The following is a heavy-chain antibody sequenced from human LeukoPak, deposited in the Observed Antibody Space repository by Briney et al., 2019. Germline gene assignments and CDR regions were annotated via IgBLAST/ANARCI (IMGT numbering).Heavy chain of an antibody. CDR3: ARGSDEYYFDY. Sequence: SQTLSLTCVISGDSVSSNSAAWNWLRQSPSRGLEWLGRTYYRSKWYNYYAVSVKSRITINPDTSKNQFSLQLNSVTSEDTAVYYCARGSDEYYFDYWGQGTLVTVSS. V-gene: IGHV6-1*01. J-gene: IGHJ4*02. CDR2: TYYRSKWYN. CDR1: GDSVSSNSAA.